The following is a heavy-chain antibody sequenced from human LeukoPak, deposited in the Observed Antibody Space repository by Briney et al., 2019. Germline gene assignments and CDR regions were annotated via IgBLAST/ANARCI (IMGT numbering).Heavy chain of an antibody. Sequence: GGSLRLSCAASGFTVSSNYMSWVRQAPGKGLEWVSTISGSGGSTDYADSVKGRFTIYRDHSKNTLYLQMHSLRAEDTAIYYCSRAVRGVVVGFFDSWGQGTLVTVSS. CDR1: GFTVSSNY. CDR3: SRAVRGVVVGFFDS. V-gene: IGHV3-23*01. D-gene: IGHD3-10*01. CDR2: ISGSGGST. J-gene: IGHJ4*02.